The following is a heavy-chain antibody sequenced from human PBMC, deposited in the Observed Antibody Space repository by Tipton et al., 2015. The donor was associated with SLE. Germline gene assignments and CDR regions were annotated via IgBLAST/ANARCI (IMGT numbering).Heavy chain of an antibody. CDR1: GGSISSGSYY. Sequence: TLSLTCTVSGGSISSGSYYWSWIRQPAGEGLEWIGHIYTSGSTNYNPSLKSRVTISVDTSKNQFSLKLSSVTAADTAVYYCASLAYCGGDCLSDAFDIWGQGTMVTVSS. V-gene: IGHV4-61*09. J-gene: IGHJ3*02. CDR2: IYTSGST. D-gene: IGHD2-21*01. CDR3: ASLAYCGGDCLSDAFDI.